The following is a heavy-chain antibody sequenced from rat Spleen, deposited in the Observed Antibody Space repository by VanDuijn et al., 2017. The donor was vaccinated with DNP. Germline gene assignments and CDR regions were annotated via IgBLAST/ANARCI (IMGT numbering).Heavy chain of an antibody. CDR3: VRWYNSGYYFDY. D-gene: IGHD4-3*01. V-gene: IGHV5-22*01. CDR2: IRYDCGST. CDR1: GFTFSDYY. Sequence: EVQLVESGGGLVQPGRSLKLSCAASGFTFSDYYMAWVRQAPTKGLEWVAYIRYDCGSTYYGDSVKGRFTISRANAKSTLYLQMNSLRSEDMATYYCVRWYNSGYYFDYWGQGVMVTVSS. J-gene: IGHJ2*01.